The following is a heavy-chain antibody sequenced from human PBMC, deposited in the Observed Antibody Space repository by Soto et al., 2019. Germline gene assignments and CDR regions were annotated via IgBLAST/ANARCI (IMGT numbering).Heavy chain of an antibody. Sequence: QVQLQESGPGLVKPSQTLSLTCTISGDSINSGDYYWSWIRQPPGKGLEWIGYIYYSGVTYYSPSLKSRLTITLDTSKTQFSLKLASVTAADTALYYCARQEDDFVSGRYYLDYWSQGTRVTVSS. CDR2: IYYSGVT. V-gene: IGHV4-30-4*08. CDR3: ARQEDDFVSGRYYLDY. D-gene: IGHD3-3*01. CDR1: GDSINSGDYY. J-gene: IGHJ4*02.